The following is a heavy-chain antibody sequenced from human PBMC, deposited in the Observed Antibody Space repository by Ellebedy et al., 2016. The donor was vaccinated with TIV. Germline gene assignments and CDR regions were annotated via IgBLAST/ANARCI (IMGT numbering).Heavy chain of an antibody. CDR1: GFSFIYYA. Sequence: PGGSLRLSCPASGFSFIYYALHWVRQAPGKGLEWVAVISDDGTSEHNGDSVKGRFTISRDISKNTLYIQMNSLRVEDTAVDYCAVSRWAAAGLYYFDFWGQGTLVTVSS. D-gene: IGHD6-13*01. J-gene: IGHJ4*02. CDR3: AVSRWAAAGLYYFDF. V-gene: IGHV3-30*14. CDR2: ISDDGTSE.